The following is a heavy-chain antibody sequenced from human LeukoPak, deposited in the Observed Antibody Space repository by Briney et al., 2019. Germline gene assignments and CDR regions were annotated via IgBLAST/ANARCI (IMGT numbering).Heavy chain of an antibody. J-gene: IGHJ5*02. CDR2: ISGSGGST. CDR3: AKGSGSWYWFSFPNWLDP. Sequence: GGALRLSRAPSGFTLSSYAMSWVRQAPGKGLECVSAISGSGGSTYYADSVKGRFTISRDNSKNTLYLQMNSLRAEDTAVYYCAKGSGSWYWFSFPNWLDPWGQGTLVTVSS. CDR1: GFTLSSYA. D-gene: IGHD6-13*01. V-gene: IGHV3-23*01.